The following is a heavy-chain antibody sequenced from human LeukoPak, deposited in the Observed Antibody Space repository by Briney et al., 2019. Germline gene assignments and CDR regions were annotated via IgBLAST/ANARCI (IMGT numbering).Heavy chain of an antibody. Sequence: SQTLSLTCAFSGDSVPSNSNAWNWVRQSPSRGLEWLGRTYYGSKWSMDYAVSVKSRMTVNPDTTKNQFSLQLNSVTPEDTAVYYWVRARPKNPFDCWGQGTVVTVSS. D-gene: IGHD2/OR15-2a*01. CDR3: VRARPKNPFDC. J-gene: IGHJ4*02. CDR1: GDSVPSNSNA. CDR2: TYYGSKWSM. V-gene: IGHV6-1*01.